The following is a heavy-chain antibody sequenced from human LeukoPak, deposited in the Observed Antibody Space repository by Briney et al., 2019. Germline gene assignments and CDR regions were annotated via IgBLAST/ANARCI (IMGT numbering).Heavy chain of an antibody. CDR3: GSSSRTTYD. D-gene: IGHD6-13*01. V-gene: IGHV3-21*01. CDR2: ISSSSSYI. J-gene: IGHJ4*02. CDR1: GFTFSSYS. Sequence: PGGSLRLSCAASGFTFSSYSMNWVRPAAGRGLEWVSAISSSSSYIYYEASVKGRFTISRDNAKNSLYLQMNSLRAEDTAVYYCGSSSRTTYDWGQGTLVTVSS.